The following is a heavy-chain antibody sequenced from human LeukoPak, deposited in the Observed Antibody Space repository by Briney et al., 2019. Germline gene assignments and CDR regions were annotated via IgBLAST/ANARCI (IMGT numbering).Heavy chain of an antibody. J-gene: IGHJ4*02. CDR1: GASVSGSPYY. CDR2: IYSSGST. Sequence: SETLSLTCTVSGASVSGSPYYWGWIRQPPGKGLEWIGSIYSSGSTYYNASLQSRVTMSLDTSKNQFSLKLSSVTAADTAVYYCARAAHSGSLAPFDYWGQGTLVTVSS. V-gene: IGHV4-39*07. D-gene: IGHD1-26*01. CDR3: ARAAHSGSLAPFDY.